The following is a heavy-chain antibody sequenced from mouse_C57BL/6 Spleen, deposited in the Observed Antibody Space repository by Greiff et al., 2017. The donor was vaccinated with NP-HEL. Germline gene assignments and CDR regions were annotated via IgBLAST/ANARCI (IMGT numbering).Heavy chain of an antibody. J-gene: IGHJ4*01. CDR1: GYAFTNYL. D-gene: IGHD2-1*01. Sequence: QVQLQQSGAELVRPGTSVKVSCKASGYAFTNYLIEWVKQRPGQGLEWIGVINPGSGGTNYNEKFKGKATLTADKSSSTAYMQLSSLTSEDSAVYFCARCNYGDAMDYWCQGTSVTVSS. V-gene: IGHV1-54*01. CDR2: INPGSGGT. CDR3: ARCNYGDAMDY.